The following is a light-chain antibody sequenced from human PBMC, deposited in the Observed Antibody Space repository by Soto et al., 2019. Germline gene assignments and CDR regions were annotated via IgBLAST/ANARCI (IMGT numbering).Light chain of an antibody. V-gene: IGLV2-8*01. CDR3: SSFAGSNTWV. Sequence: QAVVTQAPSASGSPGQSVTISCTGTSGDVGGYDFVSWYQQYPGKAPKLMIFEVRKRPSGVPDRFSGSKSGNTASLTVSGLQADDEADYYCSSFAGSNTWVFGGGTKLTVL. J-gene: IGLJ3*02. CDR2: EVR. CDR1: SGDVGGYDF.